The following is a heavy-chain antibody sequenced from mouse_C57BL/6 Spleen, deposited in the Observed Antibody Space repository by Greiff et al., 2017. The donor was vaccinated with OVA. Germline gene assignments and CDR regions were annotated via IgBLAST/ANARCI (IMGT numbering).Heavy chain of an antibody. D-gene: IGHD3-2*02. Sequence: QVQLKQPGAELVMPGASVKLSCKASGYTFTSYWMHWVKQRPGQGLEWIGEIDPSDSYTNYHQKFKGKSTLTVDKSSSTAYMQLSSLTSEDSAVXYYARVGSSGPYYAMDYWGQGTSVTVSS. V-gene: IGHV1-69*01. CDR1: GYTFTSYW. CDR2: IDPSDSYT. J-gene: IGHJ4*01. CDR3: ARVGSSGPYYAMDY.